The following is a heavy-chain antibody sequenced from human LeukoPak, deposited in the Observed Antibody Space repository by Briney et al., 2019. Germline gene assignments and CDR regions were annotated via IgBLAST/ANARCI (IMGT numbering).Heavy chain of an antibody. CDR3: ASRAYGGVPGNSTYYYGMDV. V-gene: IGHV1-69*04. CDR1: GGTFSSYA. D-gene: IGHD4-23*01. J-gene: IGHJ6*04. Sequence: GASVKVSCKASGGTFSSYAISWVRQAPGQGLEWMGRIIPIFGIANYAQKFQGRVTITADKSTSTAYMELSSLRSEDTAVYYCASRAYGGVPGNSTYYYGMDVWGKGTTVTVSS. CDR2: IIPIFGIA.